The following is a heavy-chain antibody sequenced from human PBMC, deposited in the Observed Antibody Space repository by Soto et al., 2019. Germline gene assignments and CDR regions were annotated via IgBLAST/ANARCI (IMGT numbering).Heavy chain of an antibody. J-gene: IGHJ6*02. V-gene: IGHV3-30*18. CDR1: GFTFSTYG. Sequence: QVQLVESGGGVVQPGRSLRLSCAASGFTFSTYGMHWVRQAPGKGLEWVAVISYDGSNKFYADSVKGRFTISRDNSKNTLDLQMISLRPEDNAVDYGAEDPAWFGEGPPVGYGMDVWGQGTTVTVSS. CDR3: AEDPAWFGEGPPVGYGMDV. D-gene: IGHD3-10*01. CDR2: ISYDGSNK.